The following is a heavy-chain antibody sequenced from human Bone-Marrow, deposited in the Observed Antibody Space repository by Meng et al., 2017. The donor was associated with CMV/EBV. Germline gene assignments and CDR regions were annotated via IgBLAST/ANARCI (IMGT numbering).Heavy chain of an antibody. Sequence: GGSLRLSCAASGFTFDDYAMHWVRQAPGKGLEWVSGISWNSGSIGYADSVKGRFTISRDNAKNSLYLQMNSLRAEDTALYYCARAGYNITIFGVVYGMDVWGQGTTVTVSS. CDR2: ISWNSGSI. V-gene: IGHV3-9*01. D-gene: IGHD3-3*01. CDR3: ARAGYNITIFGVVYGMDV. J-gene: IGHJ6*02. CDR1: GFTFDDYA.